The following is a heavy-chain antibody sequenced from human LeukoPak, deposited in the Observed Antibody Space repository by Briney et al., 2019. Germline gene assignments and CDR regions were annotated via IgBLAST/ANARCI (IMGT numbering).Heavy chain of an antibody. D-gene: IGHD1-26*01. CDR3: ARQPYMLGAYYFDY. CDR2: IYYSGST. CDR1: GGSISSGDYY. Sequence: SQTLSLTCTVSGGSISSGDYYWSWIRQPPGKGLEWIGYIYYSGSTNYNPSLKSRVTLSVDTSKNQFSLKLGSVTAADTAVYYCARQPYMLGAYYFDYWGQGTLVTVSS. J-gene: IGHJ4*02. V-gene: IGHV4-30-4*01.